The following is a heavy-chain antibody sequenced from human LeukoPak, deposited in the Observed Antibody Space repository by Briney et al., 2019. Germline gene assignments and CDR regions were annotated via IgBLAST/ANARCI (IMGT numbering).Heavy chain of an antibody. D-gene: IGHD7-27*01. CDR2: IAYDGNNK. Sequence: GGSLRLSCAVSGFTFNTYAMHWVRQAPGKGLDWVSVIAYDGNNKYYADSVKGRFTVSKDNTKNTLYLQMNSLRAEDTAVYYCARDNNWGSTHYWGQGTLVTVSS. CDR1: GFTFNTYA. V-gene: IGHV3-30-3*01. J-gene: IGHJ4*02. CDR3: ARDNNWGSTHY.